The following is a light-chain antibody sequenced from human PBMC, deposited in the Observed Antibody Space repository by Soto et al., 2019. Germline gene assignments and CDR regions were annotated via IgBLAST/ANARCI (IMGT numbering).Light chain of an antibody. V-gene: IGKV1-39*01. CDR1: QSISTY. Sequence: DIHTTHSLSSRSASIGDSVTSTSRASQSISTYLSWYQQKPGKAPKLLIFAASSLQSEVPSRFSGSRSGTDFTLTISGLQPEDFATYYCQQSYSTTWTFGQGTKVDIK. CDR3: QQSYSTTWT. J-gene: IGKJ1*01. CDR2: AAS.